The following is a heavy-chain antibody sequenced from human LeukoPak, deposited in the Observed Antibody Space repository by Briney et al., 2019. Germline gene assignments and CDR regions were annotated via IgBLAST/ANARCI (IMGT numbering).Heavy chain of an antibody. Sequence: TRGSLRLSCAASGFTFSNAWMSWVRQAPGKGLGWGGRIKSKTDGGTTDYAAPVKGRFTISRDDSKNTLYLQMNSLKTEDTAVYYCTTDSSRGNYWGQGTLVTVSS. CDR3: TTDSSRGNY. CDR1: GFTFSNAW. V-gene: IGHV3-15*01. J-gene: IGHJ4*02. D-gene: IGHD3-10*01. CDR2: IKSKTDGGTT.